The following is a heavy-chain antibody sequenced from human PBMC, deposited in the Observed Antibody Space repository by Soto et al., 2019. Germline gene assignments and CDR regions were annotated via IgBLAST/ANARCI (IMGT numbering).Heavy chain of an antibody. J-gene: IGHJ6*02. CDR1: GGSISSGGYY. CDR2: IYYSGST. D-gene: IGHD6-6*01. Sequence: PSETLSLTCTVSGGSISSGGYYWSWIRQHPGKGLEWIGYIYYSGSTYYNPSLKSRVTISVDTSKNQFSLKLSSVTAADTAVYYCARDRRPSSSSNYYYGMDVWGQGTTVTVS. CDR3: ARDRRPSSSSNYYYGMDV. V-gene: IGHV4-31*03.